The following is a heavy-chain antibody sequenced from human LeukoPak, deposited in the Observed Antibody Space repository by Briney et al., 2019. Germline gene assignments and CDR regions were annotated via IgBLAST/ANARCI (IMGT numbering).Heavy chain of an antibody. CDR3: ARGDYYDSSGYFPTPFDY. D-gene: IGHD3-22*01. CDR1: GGSISSYY. V-gene: IGHV4-59*01. Sequence: SETLSLTCTVSGGSISSYYWSWIRQPPGKGLEWIGYIYYSGSTNYNPSLKSRVTISVDTSKNQFSLKLSSVTAADTAVYYCARGDYYDSSGYFPTPFDYWGQGTLVTVSS. CDR2: IYYSGST. J-gene: IGHJ4*02.